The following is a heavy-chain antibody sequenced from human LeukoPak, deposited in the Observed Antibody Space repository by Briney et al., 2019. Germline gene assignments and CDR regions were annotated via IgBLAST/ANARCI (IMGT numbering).Heavy chain of an antibody. Sequence: ASVKVSCKASGYIFTNYYMHWVRQAPGQGLEWMGWISAYNGNTNYTQKLQGRVTMTTDTSTSTAYMELRSLRSDDTAVYYCARFSGGSCFYGMDVWGQGTTVTVSS. CDR2: ISAYNGNT. CDR3: ARFSGGSCFYGMDV. V-gene: IGHV1-18*04. CDR1: GYIFTNYY. D-gene: IGHD2-15*01. J-gene: IGHJ6*02.